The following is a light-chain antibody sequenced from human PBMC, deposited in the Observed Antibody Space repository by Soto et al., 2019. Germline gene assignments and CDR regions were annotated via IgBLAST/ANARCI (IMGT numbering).Light chain of an antibody. J-gene: IGLJ2*01. CDR1: TSNLGGNT. Sequence: QSVLTQPPSVSGTPGHKVSISCSGSTSNLGGNTVNWYQQLPGTAPKLLIYTNNQRPSGVPDRFSGSKSGTSASLAISGLRSEDEGDFYCAAWDDSLNAVVFGGGTKLTVL. CDR3: AAWDDSLNAVV. V-gene: IGLV1-44*01. CDR2: TNN.